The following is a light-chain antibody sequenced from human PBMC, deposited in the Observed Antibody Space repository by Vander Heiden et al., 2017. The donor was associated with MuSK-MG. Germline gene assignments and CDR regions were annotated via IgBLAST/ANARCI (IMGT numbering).Light chain of an antibody. CDR3: NSRDSSGNHVV. CDR2: GKN. V-gene: IGLV3-19*01. Sequence: SSELTQYPAVSVALGQTVRITCQGDSLRSYYASWYQQKPGQAPVRVIDGKNNRPSGIPDRFSGSSSGNTASSTITGAQAEDEADYDCNSRDSSGNHVVFGGGTKLTVL. J-gene: IGLJ2*01. CDR1: SLRSYY.